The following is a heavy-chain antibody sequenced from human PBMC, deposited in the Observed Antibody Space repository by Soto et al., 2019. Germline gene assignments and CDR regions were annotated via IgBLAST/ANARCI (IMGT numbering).Heavy chain of an antibody. Sequence: PGVSLSLSCAASGFTFSSYWMHWVRQAPGKGLVWVSRINSDGSSTSYADSVRGRFTISRDNAKNTLYLQMNSLRGEDTAVYYCTRDPASASWFDYWCQGTLVTV. CDR2: INSDGSST. CDR3: TRDPASASWFDY. J-gene: IGHJ5*01. CDR1: GFTFSSYW. V-gene: IGHV3-74*01.